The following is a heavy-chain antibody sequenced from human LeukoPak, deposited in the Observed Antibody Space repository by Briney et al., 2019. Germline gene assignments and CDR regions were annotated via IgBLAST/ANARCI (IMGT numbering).Heavy chain of an antibody. Sequence: GGSLRLSCAASGLTVSSNYMNWVRQAPGKGLEWVSVIHSGGSTYYADSVKGRFTISRDNAKNTLYLQMNSLRAEDTAVYYCARPLTNYCSSTSCYRGYYYDYGMDVWGQGTTVTVSS. D-gene: IGHD2-2*02. CDR3: ARPLTNYCSSTSCYRGYYYDYGMDV. J-gene: IGHJ6*02. CDR2: IHSGGST. CDR1: GLTVSSNY. V-gene: IGHV3-53*01.